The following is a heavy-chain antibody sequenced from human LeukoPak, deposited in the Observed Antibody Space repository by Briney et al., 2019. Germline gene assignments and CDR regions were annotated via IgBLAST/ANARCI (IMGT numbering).Heavy chain of an antibody. CDR2: IYPDDSRT. V-gene: IGHV5-51*01. CDR1: GYRFTKSW. CDR3: ATGGYCSSTSCFYYFDY. D-gene: IGHD2-2*01. J-gene: IGHJ4*02. Sequence: GESLKISCKGSGYRFTKSWIGWVRQVPGKGLEWLGIIYPDDSRTRYSPSFQGQVTISVDKSISTAYLQWSSLKASDTAMYYCATGGYCSSTSCFYYFDYWGQGTLVTVSS.